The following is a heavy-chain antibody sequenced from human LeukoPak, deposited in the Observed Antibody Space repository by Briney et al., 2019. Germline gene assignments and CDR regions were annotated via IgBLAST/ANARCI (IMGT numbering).Heavy chain of an antibody. CDR2: IYTSGST. J-gene: IGHJ5*02. Sequence: PSETLSLTCTVSGGSISSYHWSWIRQPAGKGLEWIGRIYTSGSTNYNPSLKSRVTMSVDTSKKQFSLKLSSVTAADTAVYYCARNCRRWFLYHLDLWGQGTLVTVSS. CDR3: ARNCRRWFLYHLDL. D-gene: IGHD3/OR15-3a*01. V-gene: IGHV4-4*07. CDR1: GGSISSYH.